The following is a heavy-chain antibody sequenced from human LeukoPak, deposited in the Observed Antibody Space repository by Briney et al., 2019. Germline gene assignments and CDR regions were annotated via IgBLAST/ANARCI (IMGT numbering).Heavy chain of an antibody. V-gene: IGHV3-30*02. J-gene: IGHJ5*02. D-gene: IGHD6-13*01. CDR1: GFTFSSYG. CDR3: AREGDSSSWYNWFDP. CDR2: IRYDGSNK. Sequence: GGSLRLSCAASGFTFSSYGMHWVRQAPGKGLEWVAFIRYDGSNKYYADSVKGRFTISRDNAKNSLYLQMNSLRAEDTAVYYCAREGDSSSWYNWFDPWGQGTLVTVSS.